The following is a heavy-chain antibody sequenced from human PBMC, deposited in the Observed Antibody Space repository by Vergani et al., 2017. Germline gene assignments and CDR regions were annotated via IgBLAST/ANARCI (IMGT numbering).Heavy chain of an antibody. V-gene: IGHV3-21*01. CDR2: ISSSSSYI. CDR3: ARDGYSSSLRGSYFDL. Sequence: EVQLVESGGGLVKPGGSLRLSCAASVFTFSSYSMNWVRQAPGKGLEWVSSISSSSSYIYYADSVKGRFTISRDNAKNSLYLQMNSLRAEDTAVYYCARDGYSSSLRGSYFDLWGRGTLVTVSS. CDR1: VFTFSSYS. J-gene: IGHJ2*01. D-gene: IGHD6-13*01.